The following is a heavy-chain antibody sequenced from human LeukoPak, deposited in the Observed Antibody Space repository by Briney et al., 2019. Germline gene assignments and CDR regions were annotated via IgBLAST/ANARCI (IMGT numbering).Heavy chain of an antibody. CDR2: ISSNGGST. Sequence: SGGSLRLSCSVSGFTFSTYAMHWVRQAPGKGLEYVSTISSNGGSTYYADSVKGRFTISRDNSKNMLYLQMSSLSAEDTAVYYCVKGVTTVAYYFDYWGQGTLVTVYS. V-gene: IGHV3-64D*06. CDR3: VKGVTTVAYYFDY. J-gene: IGHJ4*02. D-gene: IGHD4-11*01. CDR1: GFTFSTYA.